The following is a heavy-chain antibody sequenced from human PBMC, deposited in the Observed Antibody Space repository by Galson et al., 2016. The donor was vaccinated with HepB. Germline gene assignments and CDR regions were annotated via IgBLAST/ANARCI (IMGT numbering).Heavy chain of an antibody. CDR3: ALTWRFSPLIDYYYGVDV. Sequence: SLRLSCAASGFTFRAYAMRWVRQPPGKGLEWLADIWSEGKSQSYADSVKGRFTISRDISRNTVYLQLNSLRAEDTAIYYCALTWRFSPLIDYYYGVDVWGQGTTVTVSS. CDR1: GFTFRAYA. J-gene: IGHJ6*02. CDR2: IWSEGKSQ. V-gene: IGHV3-33*01. D-gene: IGHD2-21*01.